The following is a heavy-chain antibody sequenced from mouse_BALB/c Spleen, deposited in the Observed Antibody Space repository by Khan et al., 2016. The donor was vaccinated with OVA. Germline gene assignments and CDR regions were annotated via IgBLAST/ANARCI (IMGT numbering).Heavy chain of an antibody. CDR1: GYTFTDYY. Sequence: QVQLKQSGAELARPGASVNLSCKPSGYTFTDYYISWVKQRTGQGLEWIAAIYPGSGHIYYNEKFKGKATLTADKSSSTAYMQLSSLTSEDSAVYFCARREVYYFDYWGQGTTLTVSS. CDR2: IYPGSGHI. J-gene: IGHJ2*01. V-gene: IGHV1-76*01. CDR3: ARREVYYFDY.